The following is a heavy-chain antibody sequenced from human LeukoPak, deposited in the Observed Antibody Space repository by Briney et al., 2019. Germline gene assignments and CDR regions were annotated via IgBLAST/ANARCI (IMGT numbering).Heavy chain of an antibody. J-gene: IGHJ4*02. CDR1: GGSISSYY. Sequence: PSETLSLTCTVSGGSISSYYWSWIRQPPGKGLEWIGYIYDSGSTNYNPSLKSRVTISVDTSKNQFSLKLSSVTAADTAVYYCARALRYFDWLLHDTLTPGYFDYWGQGTLVTVSS. CDR3: ARALRYFDWLLHDTLTPGYFDY. V-gene: IGHV4-59*01. D-gene: IGHD3-9*01. CDR2: IYDSGST.